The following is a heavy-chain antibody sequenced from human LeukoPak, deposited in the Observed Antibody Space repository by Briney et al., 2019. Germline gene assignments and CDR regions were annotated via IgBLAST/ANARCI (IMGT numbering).Heavy chain of an antibody. D-gene: IGHD3-10*01. CDR2: ISSSSHYI. Sequence: GGSLRLSCAASGFTLINYSMNWVRPAPGKGLEWVSSISSSSHYIYYADSVKGRFTISRDNAKNSLYLQMNSLRAEDTAVYYCAKVPLGFGEFQFDYWGQGTLVTVSS. CDR1: GFTLINYS. V-gene: IGHV3-21*01. J-gene: IGHJ4*02. CDR3: AKVPLGFGEFQFDY.